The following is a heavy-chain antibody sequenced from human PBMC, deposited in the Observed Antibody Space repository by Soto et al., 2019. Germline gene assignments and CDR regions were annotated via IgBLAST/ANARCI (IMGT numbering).Heavy chain of an antibody. CDR2: ISYGGRNK. CDR1: GLTFSSYA. D-gene: IGHD2-15*01. CDR3: ARFDLASHACYCSMDL. V-gene: IGHV3-30*04. Sequence: GGPLRPSCAASGLTFSSYALTWVRQAPGKGLAGVAGISYGGRNKYCADSVKGRFTICRDNSRNTLYLKRNSLRPQDTAVYDCARFDLASHACYCSMDLWGQTTKVTVS. J-gene: IGHJ6*02.